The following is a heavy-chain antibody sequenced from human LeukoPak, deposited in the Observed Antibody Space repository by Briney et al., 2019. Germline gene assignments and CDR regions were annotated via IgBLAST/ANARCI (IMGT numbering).Heavy chain of an antibody. Sequence: GGSLRLSCAASGFTFSGYWMHWVRQTPGKGPVWVSRITGDGSGTAYADSVRGRFTISRDNAKNTLYLQMNSLRAEDTAVYYCARSNYGLDVWGQGTTVTVSS. CDR3: ARSNYGLDV. CDR2: ITGDGSGT. J-gene: IGHJ6*02. CDR1: GFTFSGYW. V-gene: IGHV3-74*01.